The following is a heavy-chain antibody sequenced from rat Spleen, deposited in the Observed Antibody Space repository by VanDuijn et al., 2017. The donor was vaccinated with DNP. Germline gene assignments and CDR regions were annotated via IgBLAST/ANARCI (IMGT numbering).Heavy chain of an antibody. CDR3: ARHMGIAAISYDS. CDR2: ISYSGST. CDR1: GHSISSNY. J-gene: IGHJ2*01. V-gene: IGHV3-1*01. D-gene: IGHD1-2*01. Sequence: EVQLQASGPGLVKPSQSLSLTCSVTGHSISSNYWGWIRKFPGNKMEWMGYISYSGSTGYNPSLKSRTSVSRDTSKNQFFLQLNSVTPEDTATYYCARHMGIAAISYDSWGQGVMVTVSS.